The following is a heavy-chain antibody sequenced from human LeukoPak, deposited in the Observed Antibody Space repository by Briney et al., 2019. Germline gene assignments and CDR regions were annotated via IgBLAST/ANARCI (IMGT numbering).Heavy chain of an antibody. CDR3: ARDSQDNWNYGEGY. V-gene: IGHV4-39*07. D-gene: IGHD1-7*01. J-gene: IGHJ4*02. CDR2: IYYSGST. CDR1: GGSISSYY. Sequence: SETLSLSCTVSGGSISSYYWGWIRQPPGKGLEWIGSIYYSGSTYYNPSLKSRVTISVDTSKNQFSLKLSSVTAADTAVYYCARDSQDNWNYGEGYWGQGTLVTVSS.